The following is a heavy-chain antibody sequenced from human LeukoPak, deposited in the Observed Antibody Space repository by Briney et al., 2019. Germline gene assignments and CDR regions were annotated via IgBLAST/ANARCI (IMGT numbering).Heavy chain of an antibody. D-gene: IGHD3-16*02. Sequence: PGGSLRLSCAASGFTFSSYSMNWVRQAPGKGLEWVSSISSSSSYIYYADSVKGRFTISRDNAKNSLYLQMNSLRAEDTAVYYCARDLQQDYVWGSYRVNWFDPWGQGTLVTVSS. CDR1: GFTFSSYS. CDR3: ARDLQQDYVWGSYRVNWFDP. V-gene: IGHV3-21*01. CDR2: ISSSSSYI. J-gene: IGHJ5*02.